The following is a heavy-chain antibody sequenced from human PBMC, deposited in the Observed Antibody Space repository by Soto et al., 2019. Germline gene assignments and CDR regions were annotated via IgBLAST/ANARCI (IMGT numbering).Heavy chain of an antibody. CDR1: GGTFSSYA. J-gene: IGHJ5*02. CDR2: IIPIFGTA. V-gene: IGHV1-69*13. CDR3: ARSSLEYSSSSWEYNWFDP. D-gene: IGHD6-6*01. Sequence: VASVKVSCKASGGTFSSYAISWVRQAPGQGLEWMGGIIPIFGTANYAQKFQGRVTITADESTSTAYMELSSLRSEDTAVYYCARSSLEYSSSSWEYNWFDPWGQGTLVTVSS.